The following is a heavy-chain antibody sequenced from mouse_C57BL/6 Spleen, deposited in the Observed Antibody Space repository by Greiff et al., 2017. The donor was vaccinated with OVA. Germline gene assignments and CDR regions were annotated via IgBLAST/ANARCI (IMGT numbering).Heavy chain of an antibody. CDR1: GYSITSDY. Sequence: VQLQQSGPGLAKPSQTLSLTCSVTGYSITSDYWNWIRKFPGNKLEYMGYISYSGSTYYNPSLNSRISITRDTSKNQYYLQLNSVTTEDTATYYCARYRGNYVGYFDVWGTGTTVTVSS. V-gene: IGHV3-8*01. CDR2: ISYSGST. D-gene: IGHD2-1*01. J-gene: IGHJ1*03. CDR3: ARYRGNYVGYFDV.